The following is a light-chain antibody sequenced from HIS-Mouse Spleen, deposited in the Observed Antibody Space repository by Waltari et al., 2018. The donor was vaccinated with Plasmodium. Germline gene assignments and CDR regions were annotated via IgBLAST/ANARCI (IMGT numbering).Light chain of an antibody. CDR1: ALPKKY. CDR3: YSTDSSGNHRV. V-gene: IGLV3-10*01. J-gene: IGLJ3*02. Sequence: SYELTQPPSVSVSPGQTARITCSGDALPKKYAYWYRQKSGQGPGVVIYEDSKRPSGVPERFSGSSSGTMATLTISGAQVEDEADYYWYSTDSSGNHRVFGGGTKLTVL. CDR2: EDS.